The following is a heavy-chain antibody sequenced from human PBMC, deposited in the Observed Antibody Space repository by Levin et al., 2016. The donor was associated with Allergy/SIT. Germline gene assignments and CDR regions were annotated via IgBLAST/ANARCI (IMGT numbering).Heavy chain of an antibody. Sequence: WVRQAPGQGLEWMGRIIPILGIANYAQKFQGRVTITADKSTSTAYMELSSLRSEDTAVYYCARVEWFDTREFDPWGQGTLVTVSS. CDR2: IIPILGIA. CDR3: ARVEWFDTREFDP. D-gene: IGHD3-3*01. V-gene: IGHV1-69*04. J-gene: IGHJ5*02.